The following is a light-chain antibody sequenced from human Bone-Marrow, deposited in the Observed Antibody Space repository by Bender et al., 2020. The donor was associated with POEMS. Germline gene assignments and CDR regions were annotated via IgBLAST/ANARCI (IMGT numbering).Light chain of an antibody. V-gene: IGLV2-23*01. CDR1: SSDVGNYNL. CDR3: CSYAGTWV. CDR2: EGS. Sequence: QSALTQPPSVSGSPGQSITISCTGTSSDVGNYNLVSWYQQHPGKAPKLMIYEGSKRPSGVSTRFSGSKSGNTASLTISGLQAEDEANYYCCSYAGTWVFGGGTKLTVL. J-gene: IGLJ3*02.